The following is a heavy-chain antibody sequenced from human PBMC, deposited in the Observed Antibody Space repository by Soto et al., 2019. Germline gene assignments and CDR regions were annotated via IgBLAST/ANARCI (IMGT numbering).Heavy chain of an antibody. Sequence: EVQLVESGGGLVQPGGSLRLSCAASGFTFSSYWMSWVRQAPGQGLGWVANIKSDGSEKLYVDSVKGRFTISRDNAKNSLYLQMNSLRVEDTAVYYCARVMSYDVSDYWGQGILVTVSS. CDR1: GFTFSSYW. CDR2: IKSDGSEK. V-gene: IGHV3-7*04. D-gene: IGHD3-3*01. J-gene: IGHJ4*02. CDR3: ARVMSYDVSDY.